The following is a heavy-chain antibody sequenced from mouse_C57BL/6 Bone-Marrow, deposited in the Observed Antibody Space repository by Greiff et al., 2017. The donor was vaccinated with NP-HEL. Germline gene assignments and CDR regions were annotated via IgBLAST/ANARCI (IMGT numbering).Heavy chain of an antibody. CDR3: AKKRAYGNYFAY. Sequence: VKLQESGPGLVQPSQSLSITCTVSGFSLTSYGVHWVRQSPGKGLEWLGVIWRGGSTDYNAAFMSRLSITKDNSKSQVFFKMNSLQADDTAIYDCAKKRAYGNYFAYWGQGTLVTVSA. D-gene: IGHD2-1*01. CDR2: IWRGGST. V-gene: IGHV2-5*01. J-gene: IGHJ3*01. CDR1: GFSLTSYG.